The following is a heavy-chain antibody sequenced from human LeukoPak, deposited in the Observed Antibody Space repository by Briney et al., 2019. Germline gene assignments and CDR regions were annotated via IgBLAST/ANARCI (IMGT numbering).Heavy chain of an antibody. CDR3: ARTRIAADPTLFDY. D-gene: IGHD6-13*01. Sequence: SETLSLTCTVSGGSINSGDYYWNWIRQPPGKGLEWIGYIYYSGSTYYNPSLKSRVTISVDTSKNQFSLKMSSVTAADTAVYYRARTRIAADPTLFDYWGQGTLVTVSS. V-gene: IGHV4-30-4*01. J-gene: IGHJ4*02. CDR2: IYYSGST. CDR1: GGSINSGDYY.